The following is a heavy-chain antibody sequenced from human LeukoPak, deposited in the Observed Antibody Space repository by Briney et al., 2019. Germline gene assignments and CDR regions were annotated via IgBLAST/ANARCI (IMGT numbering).Heavy chain of an antibody. Sequence: GASVTVSCKTSGYTFSDFGITWVRQAPGQGPEWMGWIKIGEGNTHYGQKFRDRVSMTRDISSNTAFLEMRNLRPDDTAVYFCSRSYYSSSWYYFDHWGQGTLVTVSS. CDR1: GYTFSDFG. CDR3: SRSYYSSSWYYFDH. J-gene: IGHJ4*02. V-gene: IGHV1-18*01. D-gene: IGHD2-15*01. CDR2: IKIGEGNT.